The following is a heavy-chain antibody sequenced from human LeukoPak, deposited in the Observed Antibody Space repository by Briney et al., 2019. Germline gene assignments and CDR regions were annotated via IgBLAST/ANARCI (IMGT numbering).Heavy chain of an antibody. CDR3: AREPFSSSWYVGYYYYMDV. Sequence: PGGSLRLSCAASGFTFDDYGMSWVRQAPGKGLEWVSGINWNGGSTGYADSVKGRFTISRDNAKNSLYLQMNSLRAEDTALYYCAREPFSSSWYVGYYYYMDVWGKGTTVTVSS. D-gene: IGHD6-13*01. CDR2: INWNGGST. J-gene: IGHJ6*03. CDR1: GFTFDDYG. V-gene: IGHV3-20*04.